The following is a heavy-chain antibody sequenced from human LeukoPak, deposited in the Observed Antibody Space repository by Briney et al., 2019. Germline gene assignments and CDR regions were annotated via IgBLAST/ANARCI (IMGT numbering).Heavy chain of an antibody. V-gene: IGHV4-31*03. CDR1: GGSISRGGYY. Sequence: PSETLSLTCTVPGGSISRGGYYWSWIRQHPGKGLEWIGYIYYSGSTSYKPSLKSRVTISVDTSKNQFSLKLSSVTAADTAVYYCARAVRPRGSGSYYNGWFDPWGQGTLVTVSS. J-gene: IGHJ5*02. CDR3: ARAVRPRGSGSYYNGWFDP. CDR2: IYYSGST. D-gene: IGHD3-10*01.